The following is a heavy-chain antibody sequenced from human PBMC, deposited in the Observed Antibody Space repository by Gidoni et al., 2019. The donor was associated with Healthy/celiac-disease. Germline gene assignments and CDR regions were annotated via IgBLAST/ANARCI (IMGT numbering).Heavy chain of an antibody. CDR1: GGSFRGYY. D-gene: IGHD1-26*01. V-gene: IGHV4-34*01. CDR2: INHSGST. J-gene: IGHJ2*01. Sequence: QVQLQQWGAGLLKPSETLSLTCAVYGGSFRGYYWRWLRQPPGKGLEWIGEINHSGSTNYNPSLKSRVTISVDTSKNQFSLKLSSVTAADTAVYYCARFLAGGSYQRGRRRGENWYFDLWGRGTLVTVSS. CDR3: ARFLAGGSYQRGRRRGENWYFDL.